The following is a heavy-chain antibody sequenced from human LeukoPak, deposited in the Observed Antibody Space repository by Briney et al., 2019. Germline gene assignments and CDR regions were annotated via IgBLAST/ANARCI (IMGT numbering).Heavy chain of an antibody. CDR1: GFTFNTYS. CDR2: ISSSGTYT. V-gene: IGHV3-21*04. D-gene: IGHD3-22*01. J-gene: IGHJ3*02. Sequence: GGSLRLSCAASGFTFNTYSMNWVRQAPGKGLEWVSSISSSGTYTYYADSVKGRFTISRDNAKNSLYLQMNSLRAEDTAVYYCAREAALPPSMIVVVIRYAFDIWGQGTMVTVSS. CDR3: AREAALPPSMIVVVIRYAFDI.